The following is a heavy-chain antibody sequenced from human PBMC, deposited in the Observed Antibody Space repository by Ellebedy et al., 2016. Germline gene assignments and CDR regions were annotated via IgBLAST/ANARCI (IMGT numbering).Heavy chain of an antibody. CDR3: ARGDVVVTAILGVELHAFDI. Sequence: GESLKISXAASGFTFSDYYMSWIRQAPGKGLEWVSYISSSGSTIYYADSVKGRFTISRDNAKNSLYLQMNSLRAEDTAVYYCARGDVVVTAILGVELHAFDIWGQGTMVTVSS. CDR2: ISSSGSTI. V-gene: IGHV3-11*01. CDR1: GFTFSDYY. D-gene: IGHD2-21*02. J-gene: IGHJ3*02.